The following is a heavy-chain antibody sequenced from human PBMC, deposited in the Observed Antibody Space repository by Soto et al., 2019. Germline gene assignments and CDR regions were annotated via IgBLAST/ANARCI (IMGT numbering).Heavy chain of an antibody. V-gene: IGHV3-30-3*01. Sequence: QVQLVESGGGVVQPGRSLRLSCAASGFTFSSYAMHWVRQAPGKGLEWVAVISYDGSNKYYADSVKGRFTISRDNSKITLYLQMNSLRAEDTAVYYCARPLWRNDYNWGYFDLWGRGTLVTASS. J-gene: IGHJ2*01. CDR2: ISYDGSNK. CDR3: ARPLWRNDYNWGYFDL. D-gene: IGHD4-4*01. CDR1: GFTFSSYA.